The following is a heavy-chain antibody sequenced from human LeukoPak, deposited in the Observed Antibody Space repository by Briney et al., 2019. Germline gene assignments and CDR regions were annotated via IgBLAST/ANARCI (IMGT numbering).Heavy chain of an antibody. CDR2: IYWDDDK. D-gene: IGHD2-2*01. CDR3: AHSEVAPASGLLFDY. CDR1: GFSLSTSGVG. J-gene: IGHJ4*02. V-gene: IGHV2-5*02. Sequence: SGPTLVNPTQTLTLTCTFSGFSLSTSGVGVGWVRQPPGKALEWLALIYWDDDKRYSSSLKSRLTITKDTSKNQVVLTMTNMDPVDTATYYCAHSEVAPASGLLFDYWGQGTLVTVSS.